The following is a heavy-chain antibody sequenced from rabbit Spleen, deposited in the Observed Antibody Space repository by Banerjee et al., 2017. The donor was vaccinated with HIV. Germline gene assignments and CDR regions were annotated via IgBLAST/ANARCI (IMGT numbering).Heavy chain of an antibody. J-gene: IGHJ3*01. V-gene: IGHV1S45*01. CDR1: GFSSSSSYW. Sequence: QEQLEESGGDLVQPEGSLTLTCTASGFSSSSSYWICWVRQAPGKGLEWIGIIYAAKGSPDYASWVNGRFTISSDNAQSTVDLKMTSLTAADTATYFCARAIVPWLGLTRLDLWGPGTLVPVS. D-gene: IGHD4-1*01. CDR3: ARAIVPWLGLTRLDL. CDR2: IYAAKGSP.